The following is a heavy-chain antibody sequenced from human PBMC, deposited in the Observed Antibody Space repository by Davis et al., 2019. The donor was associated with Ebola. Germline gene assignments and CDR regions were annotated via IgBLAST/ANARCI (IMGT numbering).Heavy chain of an antibody. J-gene: IGHJ3*02. Sequence: AASVKVSCKASGYTFTSYAISWVRQAPGQGLEWMGGIIPIFGTANYAQKFQGRVTITADKSTSTAYMELSSLRSEDTAVYYCARNPLTMIVFFDAFDIWGQGTMVTVSS. CDR1: GYTFTSYA. V-gene: IGHV1-69*06. D-gene: IGHD3-22*01. CDR2: IIPIFGTA. CDR3: ARNPLTMIVFFDAFDI.